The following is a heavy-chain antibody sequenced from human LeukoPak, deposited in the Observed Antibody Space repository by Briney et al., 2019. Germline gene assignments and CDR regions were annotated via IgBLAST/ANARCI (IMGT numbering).Heavy chain of an antibody. J-gene: IGHJ4*02. CDR3: ARQATYDSSGYCSH. D-gene: IGHD3-22*01. CDR2: ISAYNGNT. CDR1: GYTFTSYG. V-gene: IGHV1-18*01. Sequence: ASVKVSCKASGYTFTSYGISWVRQAPGQGLEWMGWISAYNGNTNYAQKLQGRVTMTTDTSTSTAYMELRSLRSDDTAVYYRARQATYDSSGYCSHWGQGTLVTVSS.